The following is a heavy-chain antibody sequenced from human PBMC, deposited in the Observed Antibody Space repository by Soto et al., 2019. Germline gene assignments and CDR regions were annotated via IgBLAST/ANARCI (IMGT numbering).Heavy chain of an antibody. V-gene: IGHV1-69*04. CDR1: GGTLCSYA. CDR2: IIPILGIA. CDR3: SREGECSGERSPFDT. D-gene: IGHD2-15*01. Sequence: ASVKISCTASGGTLCSYAVSGVRQTPGQRLEWMGRIIPILGIANYAQKFQGRVTITADTSTSTPYMELSSLTSHDMAVYSYSREGECSGERSPFDTCHRRTMVTASS. J-gene: IGHJ3*02.